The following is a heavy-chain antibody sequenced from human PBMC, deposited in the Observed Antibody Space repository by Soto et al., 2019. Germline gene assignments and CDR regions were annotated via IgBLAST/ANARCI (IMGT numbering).Heavy chain of an antibody. V-gene: IGHV4-59*08. J-gene: IGHJ4*02. D-gene: IGHD1-26*01. CDR1: GGSISSYY. CDR3: ARRWGRAFDY. Sequence: QVQLQESGPGLVKPSETLSLTCTVSGGSISSYYWSWIRQPPGKGLEWIGYIYYSGSTNYNPSLKSRVTISVATSTNQFSLQLSSVTAADTAVYYCARRWGRAFDYWGQGTLVTVSS. CDR2: IYYSGST.